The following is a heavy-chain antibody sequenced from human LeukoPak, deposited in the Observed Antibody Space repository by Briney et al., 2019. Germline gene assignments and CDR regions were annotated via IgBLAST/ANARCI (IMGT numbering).Heavy chain of an antibody. CDR3: ATPRHKDFWSGYDLGYFDY. D-gene: IGHD3-3*01. CDR1: GFTFSSYA. J-gene: IGHJ4*02. V-gene: IGHV3-30-3*01. Sequence: PGGSLRLSCAASGFTFSSYAMHWVRQAPGKGLEWVAVISYDGSNKYYADSVKGRFTISRDNSKNTLYLQMNSLRAEDTAVYYCATPRHKDFWSGYDLGYFDYWGQGTLVTVSS. CDR2: ISYDGSNK.